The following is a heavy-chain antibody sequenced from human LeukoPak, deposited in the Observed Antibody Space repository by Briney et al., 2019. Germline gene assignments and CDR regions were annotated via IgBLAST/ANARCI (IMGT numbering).Heavy chain of an antibody. V-gene: IGHV4-59*08. CDR2: IYYSGST. D-gene: IGHD7-27*01. CDR1: GYSISRGFY. CDR3: ARLHPELGMVAAFGI. J-gene: IGHJ3*02. Sequence: SETLSLTCSVSGYSISRGFYWGWIRQPPGKGLEWIGYIYYSGSTNYNPSLKSRVTISVDTSKNQFSLKLSSVTAADTAVYYCARLHPELGMVAAFGIWGQGTMVTVSS.